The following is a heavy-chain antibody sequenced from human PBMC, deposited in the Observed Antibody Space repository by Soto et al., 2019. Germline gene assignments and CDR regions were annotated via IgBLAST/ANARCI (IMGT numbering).Heavy chain of an antibody. CDR1: GLTFRNYW. J-gene: IGHJ5*02. V-gene: IGHV3-74*01. CDR2: INSDGSST. Sequence: ESLTISFAASGLTFRNYWMHWVRQAPGKGLVWVSRINSDGSSTNYADSVKGRFTISRDNAKNTLYLQMNSLRAEDTAVYYCARELGYDFQPWGQGTLVTVYS. CDR3: ARELGYDFQP. D-gene: IGHD3-3*01.